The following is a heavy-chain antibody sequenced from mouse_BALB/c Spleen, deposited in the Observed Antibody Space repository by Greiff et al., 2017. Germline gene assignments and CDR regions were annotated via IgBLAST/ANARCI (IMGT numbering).Heavy chain of an antibody. J-gene: IGHJ2*01. CDR2: ISSGGSYT. Sequence: EVQVVESGGDLVKPGGSLKLSCAASGFTFSSYGMSWVRQTPDKRLEWVATISSGGSYTYYPDSVKGRFTISRDNAKNTLYLQMSSLKSEDTAMYYCAKQGKGKHYFDYWGQGTTLTVSS. CDR3: AKQGKGKHYFDY. CDR1: GFTFSSYG. V-gene: IGHV5-6*01.